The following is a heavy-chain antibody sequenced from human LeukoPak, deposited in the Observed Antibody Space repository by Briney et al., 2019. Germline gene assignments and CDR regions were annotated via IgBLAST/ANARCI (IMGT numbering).Heavy chain of an antibody. D-gene: IGHD3-22*01. V-gene: IGHV1-46*01. J-gene: IGHJ4*02. CDR1: GYTFTSYY. CDR2: INPSGGST. CDR3: ARHGRVGDYYDSSGYYYV. Sequence: ASVKVSCKASGYTFTSYYMHWVRQAPGQGLEWMGIINPSGGSTSYAQKFQGRVTMTRDMSTSTVYMELSSLRSEDTAVYYCARHGRVGDYYDSSGYYYVWGQGTLVTVSS.